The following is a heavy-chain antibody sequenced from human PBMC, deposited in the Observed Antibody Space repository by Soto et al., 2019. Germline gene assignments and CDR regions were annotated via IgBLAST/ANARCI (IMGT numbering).Heavy chain of an antibody. CDR2: ISAYNGNT. CDR1: GYTFTSYG. V-gene: IGHV1-18*01. CDR3: ARVSVGLWPYYYYGMDV. Sequence: GASVKVSCKASGYTFTSYGISWVRRAPGQGLEWMGWISAYNGNTNYAQKLQGRVTMTTDTSTSTAYMELRSLRSDDTAVYYCARVSVGLWPYYYYGMDVWGQGTTVTVSS. D-gene: IGHD5-18*01. J-gene: IGHJ6*02.